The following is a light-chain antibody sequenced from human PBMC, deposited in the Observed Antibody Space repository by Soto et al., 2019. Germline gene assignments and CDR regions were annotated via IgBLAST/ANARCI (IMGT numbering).Light chain of an antibody. CDR3: CSFGGSYTGV. CDR1: SSDVGRYNY. CDR2: DVS. J-gene: IGLJ1*01. Sequence: QSVLTQPRSVSGSPGQSVSISCTGTSSDVGRYNYVSWYQQHPDKAPKLMIYDVSERPSGVPVRFSGSKSGNTASLTITGLQDEDEADYYCCSFGGSYTGVFGTGTKVTVL. V-gene: IGLV2-11*01.